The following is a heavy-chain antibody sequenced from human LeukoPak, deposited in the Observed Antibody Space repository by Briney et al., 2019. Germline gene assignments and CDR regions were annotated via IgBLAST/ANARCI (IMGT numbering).Heavy chain of an antibody. V-gene: IGHV3-21*01. CDR2: ISSSSSYI. CDR3: AAPRNTDFDY. CDR1: GFTFSSYS. Sequence: GGSLRLSCAASGFTFSSYSMNWVRQAPGKGLEWVSSISSSSSYIYYADSVKGRFTISRDNAKNSLYLQMNSLRAEDTAVYYCAAPRNTDFDYWGQGTLVTISS. J-gene: IGHJ4*02. D-gene: IGHD4-17*01.